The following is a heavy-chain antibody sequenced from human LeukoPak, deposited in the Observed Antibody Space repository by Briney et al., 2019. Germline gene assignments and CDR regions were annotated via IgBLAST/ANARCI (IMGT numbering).Heavy chain of an antibody. J-gene: IGHJ4*02. D-gene: IGHD3-3*01. V-gene: IGHV3-23*01. CDR1: GFTFSSYA. Sequence: GGSLRLSCAASGFTFSSYAMSWVRQAPGKGLEWVSVISGGGGNTVYADSVKGRFTISRDNSKNTLVLQVNSLRAEDTAVYYCAKDHAFWSGYYLDYWGQGTLVTVSS. CDR2: ISGGGGNT. CDR3: AKDHAFWSGYYLDY.